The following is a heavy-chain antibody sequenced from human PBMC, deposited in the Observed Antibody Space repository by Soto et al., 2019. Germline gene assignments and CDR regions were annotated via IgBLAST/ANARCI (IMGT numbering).Heavy chain of an antibody. V-gene: IGHV3-30*18. CDR2: ISYDGSNT. Sequence: QVRLVESGGGVVKPGKSLRLSCAASGFVFSTYGMHWVRQAPGKGLEWVAVISYDGSNTYYSDPVEGRFTISRDNSKKTLYLHLNSLRPEDTAVYYCAKDPTNFYDSSGYRTYFDYWGQGTLVTVSS. D-gene: IGHD3-22*01. CDR1: GFVFSTYG. J-gene: IGHJ4*02. CDR3: AKDPTNFYDSSGYRTYFDY.